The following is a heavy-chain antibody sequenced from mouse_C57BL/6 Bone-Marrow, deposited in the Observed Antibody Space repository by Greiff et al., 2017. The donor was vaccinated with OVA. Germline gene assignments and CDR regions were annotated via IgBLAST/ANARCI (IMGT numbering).Heavy chain of an antibody. J-gene: IGHJ4*01. CDR3: ARWSYYAMDY. CDR1: GYTFTSYW. V-gene: IGHV1-69*01. Sequence: VKLQQPGAELVMPGASVKLSCKASGYTFTSYWMHWVKQRPGQGLEWIGEIDPSDSYTNYNQKFKGKSTLTVDKSSSTAYMQLSSLTSEDSAVYYCARWSYYAMDYWGQGTSVTVSS. CDR2: IDPSDSYT.